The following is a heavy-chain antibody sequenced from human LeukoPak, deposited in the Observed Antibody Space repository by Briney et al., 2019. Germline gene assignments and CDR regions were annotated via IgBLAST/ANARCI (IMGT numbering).Heavy chain of an antibody. CDR1: GFTFRNHW. J-gene: IGHJ4*02. D-gene: IGHD6-6*01. Sequence: PGGSLRLSCAASGFTFRNHWMHWVRQTPGKGLVWVSRISSDGSSTTYADSVKGRFTISRGNAKNTLYLQMNNLRAEDTAMYYCARDQRVTGRPDIDYWGPGTLVIVSS. V-gene: IGHV3-74*03. CDR2: ISSDGSST. CDR3: ARDQRVTGRPDIDY.